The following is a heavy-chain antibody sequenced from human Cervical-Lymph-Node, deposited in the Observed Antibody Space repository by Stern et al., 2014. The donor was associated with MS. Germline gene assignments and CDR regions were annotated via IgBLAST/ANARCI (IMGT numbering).Heavy chain of an antibody. D-gene: IGHD3-22*01. J-gene: IGHJ4*02. Sequence: QVQLQESGPGLVKPSQTLSLTCTVSGGSISSGDSYWSWIRQPPGQGLEWIGYSYYSGNTYYNPSLKSRLIISADTSKNQFSLKLISVTAADTAVYFCARDRSYYSFDYWGQGTLVTVSS. CDR2: SYYSGNT. CDR1: GGSISSGDSY. V-gene: IGHV4-30-4*01. CDR3: ARDRSYYSFDY.